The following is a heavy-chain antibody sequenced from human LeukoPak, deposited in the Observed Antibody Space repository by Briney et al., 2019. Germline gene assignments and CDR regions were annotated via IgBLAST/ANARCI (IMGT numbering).Heavy chain of an antibody. D-gene: IGHD1-26*01. CDR2: IYYSGST. V-gene: IGHV4-59*01. J-gene: IGHJ4*02. CDR1: GGSISSYY. Sequence: PSETLSLTCTVSGGSISSYYWNWVRQPPGKGLEWIGYIYYSGSTNYNPSLKSRVTISIDTSKNQFSLKLNSVTAADTAVYYCARDLPPWEYWGQGTLVTVSS. CDR3: ARDLPPWEY.